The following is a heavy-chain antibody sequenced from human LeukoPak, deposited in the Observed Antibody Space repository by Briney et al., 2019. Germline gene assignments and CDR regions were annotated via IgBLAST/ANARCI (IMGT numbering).Heavy chain of an antibody. Sequence: SVKVSCKASGYTFTSYAISWVRQAPGQGLEWMGGIIPIFGTANYAQKFQGRVTITTDESTSTAYMELSSLRSEDTAVYYCARAPSHYYDSKENWFDPWGQGTLVTVSS. CDR2: IIPIFGTA. CDR3: ARAPSHYYDSKENWFDP. J-gene: IGHJ5*02. CDR1: GYTFTSYA. D-gene: IGHD3-22*01. V-gene: IGHV1-69*05.